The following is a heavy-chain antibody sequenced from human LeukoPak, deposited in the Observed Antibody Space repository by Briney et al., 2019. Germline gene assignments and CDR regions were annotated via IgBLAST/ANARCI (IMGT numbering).Heavy chain of an antibody. J-gene: IGHJ4*02. D-gene: IGHD3-22*01. V-gene: IGHV3-21*01. CDR2: ITSSSSYI. Sequence: PSETLSLTCAVSGGSITSANWWSWVRQAPGKGLEWVSSITSSSSYIYYADSVKGRFTISRDNAKNSLYLQMNSLRAEDTAVYYCARHVVAVGFDYWGQGTLVTVSS. CDR1: GGSITSAN. CDR3: ARHVVAVGFDY.